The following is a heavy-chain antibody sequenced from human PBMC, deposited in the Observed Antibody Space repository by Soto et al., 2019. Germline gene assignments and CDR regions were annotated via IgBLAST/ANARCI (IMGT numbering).Heavy chain of an antibody. Sequence: SETLSLTCTVSGGSISSYYWSWIRQPPGKGLEWIGYIYYSGSTNYNPSLKSRVTISVDTSKNQFSLKLSSVTAADTAVYYCARLTYGSGNTRCGYYYYYMDVWGKGTTVTVSS. V-gene: IGHV4-59*01. CDR3: ARLTYGSGNTRCGYYYYYMDV. J-gene: IGHJ6*03. CDR2: IYYSGST. D-gene: IGHD3-10*01. CDR1: GGSISSYY.